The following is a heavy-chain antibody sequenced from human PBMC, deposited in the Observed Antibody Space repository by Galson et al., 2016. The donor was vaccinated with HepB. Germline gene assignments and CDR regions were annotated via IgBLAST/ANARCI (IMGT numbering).Heavy chain of an antibody. J-gene: IGHJ3*02. CDR1: GGIFSQYG. CDR3: AALHSSSHTNAPFDI. CDR2: FIPVFGAS. D-gene: IGHD2-2*01. Sequence: SVKVSCKASGGIFSQYGINWVRQAPGQGLEWIGGFIPVFGASNYAQTLQGRLTIAADRSTTTLYMELNNLRFEDTAVYYCAALHSSSHTNAPFDIWGQGTTVTVSS. V-gene: IGHV1-69*06.